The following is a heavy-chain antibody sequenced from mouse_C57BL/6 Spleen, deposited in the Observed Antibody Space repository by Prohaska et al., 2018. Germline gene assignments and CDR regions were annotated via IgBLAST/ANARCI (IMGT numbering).Heavy chain of an antibody. D-gene: IGHD2-3*01. J-gene: IGHJ4*01. CDR3: ARGDGYLAMDY. Sequence: QRHGKSLEWIGDINPNNGGTSYNQKFKGKATLTVDKSSSTAYMELRSLTSEDSAVYYCARGDGYLAMDYWGQGTSVTVSS. V-gene: IGHV1-26*01. CDR2: INPNNGGT.